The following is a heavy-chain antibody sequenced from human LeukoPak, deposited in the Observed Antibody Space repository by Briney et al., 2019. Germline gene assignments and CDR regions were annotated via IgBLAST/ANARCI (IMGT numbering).Heavy chain of an antibody. CDR1: GGSFSGYY. J-gene: IGHJ5*02. D-gene: IGHD6-19*01. V-gene: IGHV4-34*01. CDR3: ARGLWLITGWFDP. CDR2: INQSGST. Sequence: PSETLSLTCAVYGGSFSGYYWSWIRQPPGKGLEWIGEINQSGSTNYNPSLKSRVTISVDTSKNQFSLKLSSVTAADTAVYYCARGLWLITGWFDPWGQGTLVTVSS.